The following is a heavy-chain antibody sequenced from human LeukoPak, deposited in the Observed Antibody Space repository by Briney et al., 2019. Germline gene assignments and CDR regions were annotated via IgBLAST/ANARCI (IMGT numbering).Heavy chain of an antibody. D-gene: IGHD3-9*01. J-gene: IGHJ6*03. V-gene: IGHV3-53*01. CDR1: GFTVSSNY. CDR2: IYSGGST. CDR3: ARDGSFGTLRYFGSYMDV. Sequence: GGSLRLSCAASGFTVSSNYMSWVRRAPGKGLEWVSIIYSGGSTYYADSVKGRFTISRDNSKNTLYLQMNSLRAEDTAVYYCARDGSFGTLRYFGSYMDVWGKGTTVTVSS.